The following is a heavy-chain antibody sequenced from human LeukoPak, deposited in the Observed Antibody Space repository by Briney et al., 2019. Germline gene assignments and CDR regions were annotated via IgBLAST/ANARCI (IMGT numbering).Heavy chain of an antibody. Sequence: GGSLRLSCAASGFTFSSYAMHWVRQAPGKGLEYVSAISSNGGSTYYANSVKGRFTISRDNSKNTLYLQMGSLRAEDMAVYYCARDGVVVPAARYYYYYMDVWGKGTTVTVSS. CDR3: ARDGVVVPAARYYYYYMDV. J-gene: IGHJ6*03. D-gene: IGHD2-2*01. V-gene: IGHV3-64*01. CDR2: ISSNGGST. CDR1: GFTFSSYA.